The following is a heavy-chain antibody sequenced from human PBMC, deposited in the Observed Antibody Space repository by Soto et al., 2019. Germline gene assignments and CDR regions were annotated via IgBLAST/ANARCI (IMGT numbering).Heavy chain of an antibody. V-gene: IGHV1-69*13. J-gene: IGHJ6*03. CDR1: GGTFSSYA. CDR2: IIPIFGTA. CDR3: AREAQALEWLLEGYYYYYYMDV. D-gene: IGHD3-3*01. Sequence: GASVKVSCKASGGTFSSYAISWVRRAPGQGLEWMGGIIPIFGTANYAQKFQGRVTITADESTSTAYMELSSLRSEDTAVYYCAREAQALEWLLEGYYYYYYMDVWGKGTTVTVSS.